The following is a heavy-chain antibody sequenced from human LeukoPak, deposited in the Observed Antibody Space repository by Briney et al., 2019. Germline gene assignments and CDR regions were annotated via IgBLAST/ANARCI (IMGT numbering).Heavy chain of an antibody. D-gene: IGHD3-22*01. V-gene: IGHV4-4*07. Sequence: SETLSLTCTVSGGSISSYYWSWIRQPAGKGLEWIGRIYTSGSTNYNPSLKSRVTMSVDTSKNQFSLKLSSVTAADTAVYYCARDSYIPYYYDSSGPTAPNWFDPWGQGTLVTVSS. CDR3: ARDSYIPYYYDSSGPTAPNWFDP. CDR2: IYTSGST. J-gene: IGHJ5*02. CDR1: GGSISSYY.